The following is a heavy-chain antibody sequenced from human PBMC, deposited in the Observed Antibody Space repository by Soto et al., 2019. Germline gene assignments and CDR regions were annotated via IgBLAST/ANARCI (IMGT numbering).Heavy chain of an antibody. CDR2: IYYSGST. CDR1: GGSISSSSYY. V-gene: IGHV4-39*01. J-gene: IGHJ3*02. CDR3: ASPRTPSRWLALYPPNDAFDI. D-gene: IGHD6-19*01. Sequence: QLQLQVSGPGLVKPSETLSLTCTVSGGSISSSSYYWGWIRQPPGKGLEWIGSIYYSGSTYYNPSLKSRVTISVDTSKNQFSLKLSSVTAADTAVYYCASPRTPSRWLALYPPNDAFDIWGQGTMVTVSS.